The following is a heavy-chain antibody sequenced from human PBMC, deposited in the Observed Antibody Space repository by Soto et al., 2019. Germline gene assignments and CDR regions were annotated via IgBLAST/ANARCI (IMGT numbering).Heavy chain of an antibody. J-gene: IGHJ5*02. CDR1: GGTFSSYT. CDR3: ARSPPAIAAAENWFAP. CDR2: IIPILGIA. V-gene: IGHV1-69*02. Sequence: SVKVSCKASGGTFSSYTISWVRQAPGQGLEWMGRIIPILGIANYAQKFQGRVTITADKSTSTAYMELRSLRSEDTAVYYCARSPPAIAAAENWFAPWGQGTLVTVSS. D-gene: IGHD6-13*01.